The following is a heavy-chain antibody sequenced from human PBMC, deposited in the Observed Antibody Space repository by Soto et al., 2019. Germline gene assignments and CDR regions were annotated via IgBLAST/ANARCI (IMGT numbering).Heavy chain of an antibody. Sequence: EVQLVESGGGLVKPGGSLRLSCAASGFIFSSYTMAWVRQASVQGLEWVSSISSSSSNIEYADSVKGRFSVSRDNVNNSLFLQPNGLGDEDTAIYFGAREDYAGYSPRFDYWG. D-gene: IGHD3-9*01. V-gene: IGHV3-21*04. CDR2: ISSSSSNI. CDR3: AREDYAGYSPRFDY. CDR1: GFIFSSYT. J-gene: IGHJ4*01.